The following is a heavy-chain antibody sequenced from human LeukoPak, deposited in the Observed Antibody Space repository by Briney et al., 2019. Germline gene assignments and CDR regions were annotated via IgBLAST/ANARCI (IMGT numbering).Heavy chain of an antibody. CDR1: GFSFSNYW. Sequence: PGESLRLSCAASGFSFSNYWVSWVRQAPGRGLEWLANMNPDGSHIYYVDSVKGRFTISRDNAKNSLYLQLDSLRAEDTAVYYCARDLVTIIVVPYDFWGQGTLVTVSS. V-gene: IGHV3-7*01. CDR3: ARDLVTIIVVPYDF. D-gene: IGHD3-22*01. CDR2: MNPDGSHI. J-gene: IGHJ4*02.